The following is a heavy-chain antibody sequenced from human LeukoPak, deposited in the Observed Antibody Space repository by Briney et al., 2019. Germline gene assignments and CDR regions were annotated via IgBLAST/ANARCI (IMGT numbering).Heavy chain of an antibody. CDR1: GFTFSSYA. D-gene: IGHD6-19*01. CDR2: ISGSGGST. V-gene: IGHV3-23*01. Sequence: GGSLRLSCAASGFTFSSYAMSWVRQAPGKGLEWVSGISGSGGSTYYADSVKGRFTFSRDNSKNTLYLQMNSLRADDTAVYYCAKAYSSGWYSFDYWGQGILVTVSS. CDR3: AKAYSSGWYSFDY. J-gene: IGHJ4*02.